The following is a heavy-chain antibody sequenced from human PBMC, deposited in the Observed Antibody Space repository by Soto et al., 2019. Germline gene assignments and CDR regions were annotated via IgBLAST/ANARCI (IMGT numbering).Heavy chain of an antibody. D-gene: IGHD1-26*01. CDR1: GFTFSSYS. CDR3: ARVQWELLGWFDP. Sequence: EVQLVESGGGLVKPGGSLRLSCAASGFTFSSYSMNWVRQAPGKGLEWVSSISSSSSYIYYADSVKGRFTISRDNAKNSLCLQMNSLRAEDTAVYYCARVQWELLGWFDPWGQGTLVTVSS. V-gene: IGHV3-21*01. CDR2: ISSSSSYI. J-gene: IGHJ5*02.